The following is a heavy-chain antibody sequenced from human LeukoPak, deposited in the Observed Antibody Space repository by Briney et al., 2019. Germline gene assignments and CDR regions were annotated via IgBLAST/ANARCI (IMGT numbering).Heavy chain of an antibody. CDR2: ISPKGGGT. V-gene: IGHV1-2*02. CDR3: ARDVRGSDVHDYYYFDY. D-gene: IGHD2/OR15-2a*01. J-gene: IGHJ4*02. Sequence: ASVKVSCKASGYTFTGYYMHWVRQAPGQGLEWMGWISPKGGGTKYAPNFQGRVTMTTDTSISTAYLEVSSLKSDDTAVYYCARDVRGSDVHDYYYFDYWGQGTLVTVSS. CDR1: GYTFTGYY.